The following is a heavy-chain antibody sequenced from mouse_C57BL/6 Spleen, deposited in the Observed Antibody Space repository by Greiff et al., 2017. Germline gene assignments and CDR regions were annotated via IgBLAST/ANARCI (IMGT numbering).Heavy chain of an antibody. CDR1: GFTFSDYG. CDR3: AMSYGDFRKAMDY. CDR2: ISSGSSTI. J-gene: IGHJ4*01. V-gene: IGHV5-17*01. D-gene: IGHD2-13*01. Sequence: EVKLMESGGGLVKPGGSLKLSCAASGFTFSDYGMHWVRQAPEKGLEWVAYISSGSSTIYYADTVKGRFTISRDNAKNTLFLQMTSLRSEDTAMYYCAMSYGDFRKAMDYWGQGTSVTVSS.